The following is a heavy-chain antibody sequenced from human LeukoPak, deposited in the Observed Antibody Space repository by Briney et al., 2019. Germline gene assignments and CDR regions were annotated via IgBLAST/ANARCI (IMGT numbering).Heavy chain of an antibody. J-gene: IGHJ4*02. CDR1: GGSISISSYY. Sequence: SETLSLTCTVSGGSISISSYYWDWIRQPPGKGREGIGSIYYSGNTYYNPSLKSRVTISVDTSKNQFTLKLSSVTAADTAVYYCARMVRGVYYFDYWGQGTLVTVSS. V-gene: IGHV4-39*01. CDR2: IYYSGNT. D-gene: IGHD3-10*01. CDR3: ARMVRGVYYFDY.